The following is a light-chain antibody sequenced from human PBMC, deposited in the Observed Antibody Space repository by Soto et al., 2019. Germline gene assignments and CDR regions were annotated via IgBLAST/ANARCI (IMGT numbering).Light chain of an antibody. CDR3: QQYGSSPFT. CDR2: GAS. Sequence: EIVLTQSPGTLSLSPGERATLSCRASQSVSSSYLAWYQQKPGQAPRLLSYGASSSATGIPDRFSGSGSGTDFTLTISRLEPEDFAVYSCQQYGSSPFTFGPGTKVDIK. V-gene: IGKV3-20*01. J-gene: IGKJ3*01. CDR1: QSVSSSY.